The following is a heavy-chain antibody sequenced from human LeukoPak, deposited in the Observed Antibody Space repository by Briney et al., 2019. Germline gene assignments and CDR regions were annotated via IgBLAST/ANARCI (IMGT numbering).Heavy chain of an antibody. CDR1: GFTFSSSG. Sequence: GGSLRLSCAASGFTFSSSGMHWVRQAPGKGLEWVAVIWYDGSDKYYADSVKGRFTISRDNSMNTLYLQMNSLRAEDTAVYYCARRYCSGGTCYVDYWGQGTLVTVSS. CDR3: ARRYCSGGTCYVDY. V-gene: IGHV3-33*01. D-gene: IGHD2-15*01. J-gene: IGHJ4*02. CDR2: IWYDGSDK.